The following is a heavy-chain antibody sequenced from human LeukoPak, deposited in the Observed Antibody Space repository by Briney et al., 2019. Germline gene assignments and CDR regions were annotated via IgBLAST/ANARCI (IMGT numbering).Heavy chain of an antibody. V-gene: IGHV3-21*01. D-gene: IGHD1-14*01. CDR3: AASPPQTITSWYFDL. CDR2: ISSSSSYI. Sequence: GGSLRLSCAASGFTFSSYSMNWVRQAPGKGLDWVSSISSSSSYIYYADSVKGRFTISRDNAKNSLYLQMNSLRAEDTAVYYCAASPPQTITSWYFDLWGRGTLVTVSS. J-gene: IGHJ2*01. CDR1: GFTFSSYS.